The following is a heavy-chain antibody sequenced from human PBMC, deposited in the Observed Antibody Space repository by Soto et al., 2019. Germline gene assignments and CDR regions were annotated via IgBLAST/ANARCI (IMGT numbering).Heavy chain of an antibody. CDR3: PRDHDYVLWSHRNWLGL. D-gene: IGHD3-16*01. CDR2: INYSEDT. J-gene: IGHJ5*02. CDR1: RGALRGYS. V-gene: IGHV4-34*01. Sequence: PYETLSLTCAVYRGALRGYSWNWIRQPPGKGLEWIGEINYSEDTNPTYNPSLKSRVTISADRTNNQLFLRLTSVTAADTAIYYCPRDHDYVLWSHRNWLGLWGQGTPVTVS.